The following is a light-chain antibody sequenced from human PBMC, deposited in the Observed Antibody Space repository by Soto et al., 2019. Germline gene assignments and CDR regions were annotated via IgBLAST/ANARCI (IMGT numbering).Light chain of an antibody. J-gene: IGKJ1*01. CDR3: QQYNNWPPLT. CDR1: QSVSSN. Sequence: EIVMTQSPATLSVSPGERATLSCRASQSVSSNLAWYQQKPGQAPRLLIYDASTRATGIPARFSGSGSGTEFTLTISSLQSEDFAVDYCQQYNNWPPLTFGQGTKVEIK. V-gene: IGKV3-15*01. CDR2: DAS.